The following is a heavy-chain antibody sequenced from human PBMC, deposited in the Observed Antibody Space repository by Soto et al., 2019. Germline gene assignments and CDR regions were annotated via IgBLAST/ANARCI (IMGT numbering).Heavy chain of an antibody. D-gene: IGHD2-15*01. CDR1: GYTFSSYG. Sequence: ASVKVSCKAYGYTFSSYGLSWVRQAPGQGLEWMGWISAYSGNTVYTQRFKGRLTMATDTPTGTAYMELRSLRSDDTAVYYCARGPVVVVAARPHYHDYWAQGTLVTVSS. CDR2: ISAYSGNT. J-gene: IGHJ4*02. CDR3: ARGPVVVVAARPHYHDY. V-gene: IGHV1-18*01.